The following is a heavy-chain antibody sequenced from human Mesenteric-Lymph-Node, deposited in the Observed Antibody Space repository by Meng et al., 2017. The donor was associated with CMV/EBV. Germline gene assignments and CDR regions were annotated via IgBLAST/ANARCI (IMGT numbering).Heavy chain of an antibody. V-gene: IGHV3-30*02. CDR3: AKDPSGYSSGWSLFDY. CDR2: IRYDGNNM. CDR1: FTFSSYG. Sequence: FTFSSYGLPWVRQAPGKGLEWVAFIRYDGNNMHYVSSVEGRFTISRDNSKNTLYLQMNSLIPEDTAVYYCAKDPSGYSSGWSLFDYWGQGTLVTVSS. J-gene: IGHJ4*02. D-gene: IGHD6-19*01.